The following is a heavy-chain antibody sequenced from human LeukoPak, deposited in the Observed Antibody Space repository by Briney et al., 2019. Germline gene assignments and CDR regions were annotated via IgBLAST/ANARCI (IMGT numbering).Heavy chain of an antibody. V-gene: IGHV3-48*04. CDR3: ARGCGLHLSPTSSYYDSRCRYFDA. CDR1: GFTFSDYS. D-gene: IGHD3-22*01. CDR2: ISSSSATI. Sequence: GGSLRPSCAASGFTFSDYSMEWVRQAPGKGLEWISYISSSSATIYYAGSVRGRFTTSRDNAKNSLYLQMNSLRAEDTAVYYCARGCGLHLSPTSSYYDSRCRYFDAWGQGTLVTVSS. J-gene: IGHJ4*02.